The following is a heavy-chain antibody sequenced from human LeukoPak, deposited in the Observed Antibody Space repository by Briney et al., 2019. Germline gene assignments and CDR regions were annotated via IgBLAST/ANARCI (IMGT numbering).Heavy chain of an antibody. CDR2: ISGDGGGT. D-gene: IGHD6-13*01. CDR3: ARQETGYSSSWYVPGWFDP. Sequence: GGSLRLSCAASGFTFSSYAMNWVRQAPGKGLEWVSAISGDGGGTYYADSVKGRFTISRDNSKNTLYLQMNSLRAEDTAVYYCARQETGYSSSWYVPGWFDPWGQGTLVTVSS. V-gene: IGHV3-23*01. J-gene: IGHJ5*02. CDR1: GFTFSSYA.